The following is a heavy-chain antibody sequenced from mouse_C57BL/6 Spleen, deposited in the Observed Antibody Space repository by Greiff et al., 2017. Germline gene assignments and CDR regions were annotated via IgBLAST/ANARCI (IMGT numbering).Heavy chain of an antibody. CDR1: GFSLTSYA. CDR3: ASIYYYGSSPLYYAIDY. V-gene: IGHV2-9-1*01. Sequence: QVQLKESGPGLVAPSQSLSITCTVSGFSLTSYAISWVRQPPGKGLEWLGVIWTGGGTNYNSALKSRLSISKDNSKSQVFLKMNSLQTDDTARYYCASIYYYGSSPLYYAIDYWGQGTSVTVSS. CDR2: IWTGGGT. J-gene: IGHJ4*01. D-gene: IGHD1-1*01.